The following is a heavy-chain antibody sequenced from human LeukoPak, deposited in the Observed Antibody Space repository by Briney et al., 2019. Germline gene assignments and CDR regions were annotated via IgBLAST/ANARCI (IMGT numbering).Heavy chain of an antibody. D-gene: IGHD5-18*01. V-gene: IGHV3-30*04. CDR2: ISYDVSKK. J-gene: IGHJ4*02. CDR3: AREVQIWLSN. CDR1: GFAFSSDA. Sequence: PGRSLRLSCAASGFAFSSDAIDWVRQAPGKGLEWGAGISYDVSKKNYADSVKGRFTISRDNSKNTLSLQMNSMRAEDTAVYYCAREVQIWLSNWGQGTLVTVSS.